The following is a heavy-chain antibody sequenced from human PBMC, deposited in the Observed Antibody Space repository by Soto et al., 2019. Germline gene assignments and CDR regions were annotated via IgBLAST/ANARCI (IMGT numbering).Heavy chain of an antibody. D-gene: IGHD7-27*01. V-gene: IGHV3-33*01. CDR2: IWYDGSNK. CDR3: AREGGETGEFDY. J-gene: IGHJ4*02. Sequence: QVQLVESGGGVVQPGRSLRLSCAASGFTFSSYGMHWVRQAPAKGLEWVAVIWYDGSNKYYADSVKGRFTISRDNSKNTLYLQMNSLRAEDTAVYYCAREGGETGEFDYWGQGTLVTVSS. CDR1: GFTFSSYG.